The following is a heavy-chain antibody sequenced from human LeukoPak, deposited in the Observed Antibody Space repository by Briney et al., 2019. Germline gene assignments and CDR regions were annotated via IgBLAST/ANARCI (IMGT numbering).Heavy chain of an antibody. CDR1: GFTFSSYS. V-gene: IGHV3-48*01. CDR3: ARVAAPLARDDY. CDR2: ISESSTTK. J-gene: IGHJ4*02. D-gene: IGHD6-13*01. Sequence: PGGSLRLSCAASGFTFSSYSMNWVRQAPGKGLEWVSYISESSTTKYYADSVKGRFTISRDNAQNSMYLQMNSLRAEDTAVYYCARVAAPLARDDYWGQGTLVTVSS.